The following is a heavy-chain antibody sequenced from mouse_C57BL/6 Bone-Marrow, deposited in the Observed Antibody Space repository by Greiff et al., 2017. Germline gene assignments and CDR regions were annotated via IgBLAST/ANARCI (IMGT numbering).Heavy chain of an antibody. D-gene: IGHD1-1*01. CDR2: IYPGSGNT. J-gene: IGHJ4*01. CDR1: GYTFTDYY. Sequence: QVQLQQSGAELVRPGASVKLSCKASGYTFTDYYINWVKQRPGQGLEWIARIYPGSGNTYYNEKFKGKATLTAEKSSSTAYMQLSSLTSEDSAVYYGARRYGCGRDYAMDYWGQGTSVTVSS. V-gene: IGHV1-76*01. CDR3: ARRYGCGRDYAMDY.